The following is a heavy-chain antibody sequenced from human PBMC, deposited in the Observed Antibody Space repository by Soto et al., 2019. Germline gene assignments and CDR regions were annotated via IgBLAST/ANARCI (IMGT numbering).Heavy chain of an antibody. D-gene: IGHD3-3*01. CDR2: INHSGST. V-gene: IGHV4-34*01. CDR1: GGSFSGYY. J-gene: IGHJ3*02. CDR3: AIRVLAWLRSPYDAFDI. Sequence: SETLSLTCAVYGGSFSGYYWSWIRKPPGKGLEWIGEINHSGSTNYNPSLKSRVTISVDTSKNHFSLKLSSVTAADTAVYYCAIRVLAWLRSPYDAFDIWGQGTMVTVS.